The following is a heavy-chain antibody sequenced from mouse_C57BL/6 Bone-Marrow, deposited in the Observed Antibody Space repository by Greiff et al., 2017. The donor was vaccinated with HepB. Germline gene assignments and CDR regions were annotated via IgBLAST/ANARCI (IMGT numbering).Heavy chain of an antibody. J-gene: IGHJ1*03. CDR2: IGNLAYSI. Sequence: DVMLVESGGGLVQPGGSLKLSCAASGFSFSDYGMAWVRQAPRKGPEWVAFIGNLAYSIYYADTVTGLFTISRENAKNTLYLEMSSLRSEDTAMYYCARLTPYWYFDVWGTGTTVTVSS. CDR3: ARLTPYWYFDV. CDR1: GFSFSDYG. V-gene: IGHV5-15*01. D-gene: IGHD1-3*01.